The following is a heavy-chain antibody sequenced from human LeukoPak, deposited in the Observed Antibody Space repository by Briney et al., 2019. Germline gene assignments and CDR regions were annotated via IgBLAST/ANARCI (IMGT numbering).Heavy chain of an antibody. D-gene: IGHD3-3*01. J-gene: IGHJ4*02. CDR2: INHSGST. Sequence: SETLSLTCAVYGGSFSGYYWSWIRQPPGKGLEWIGEINHSGSTNYNPSLKSRVTISVDTSKNQFSLKLSSVTAADTAVYYCARTGRYYDFWSGPFSYFDYWGQGTLVTVSS. V-gene: IGHV4-34*01. CDR3: ARTGRYYDFWSGPFSYFDY. CDR1: GGSFSGYY.